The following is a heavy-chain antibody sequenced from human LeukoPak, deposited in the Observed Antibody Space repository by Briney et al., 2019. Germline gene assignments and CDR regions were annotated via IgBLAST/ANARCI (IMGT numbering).Heavy chain of an antibody. J-gene: IGHJ4*02. CDR3: ARVRGDIVATIGFDY. V-gene: IGHV5-51*01. CDR2: IYPGDSDT. D-gene: IGHD5-12*01. CDR1: GYSVTSYW. Sequence: GESLKISCKGSGYSVTSYWIGWVRQMPGKGLEWMGIIYPGDSDTRYSPSFQGQVTISADKSISTAYLQWSSLKASDTAMYYCARVRGDIVATIGFDYWGQGTLVTVSS.